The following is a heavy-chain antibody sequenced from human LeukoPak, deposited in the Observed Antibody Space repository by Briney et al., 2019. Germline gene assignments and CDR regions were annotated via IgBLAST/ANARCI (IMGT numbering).Heavy chain of an antibody. CDR3: ARVLEWGVFDY. J-gene: IGHJ4*02. CDR2: IWYDGSNK. Sequence: GGSLRLSCAASGFTFSSYGMHWVRQAPGKGLEWVAVIWYDGSNKYYADSVKGRFTISRDNSKSTLYLQMNSLRAEDTAVYYCARVLEWGVFDYWGQGTLVTVSS. V-gene: IGHV3-33*01. D-gene: IGHD3-3*01. CDR1: GFTFSSYG.